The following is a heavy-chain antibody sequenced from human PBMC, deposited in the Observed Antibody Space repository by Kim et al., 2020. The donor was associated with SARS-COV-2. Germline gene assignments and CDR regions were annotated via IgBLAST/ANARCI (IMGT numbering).Heavy chain of an antibody. CDR1: GFTFSASA. Sequence: GGSLRLSCAASGFTFSASAVQWVRQASGKGLEWVGRIRNKAKSYATAYAASVNDRFIISRADPTNTAYLQMNSLTTEDTAVYYCSCHSETSGSDLWCQGT. V-gene: IGHV3-73*01. CDR3: SCHSETSGSDL. CDR2: IRNKAKSYAT. J-gene: IGHJ4*02. D-gene: IGHD3-22*01.